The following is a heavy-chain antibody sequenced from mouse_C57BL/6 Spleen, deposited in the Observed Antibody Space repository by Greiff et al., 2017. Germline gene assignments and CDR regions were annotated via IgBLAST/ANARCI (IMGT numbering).Heavy chain of an antibody. CDR2: ISDGGSYT. J-gene: IGHJ2*01. D-gene: IGHD2-4*01. V-gene: IGHV5-4*01. CDR1: GFTFSSYA. CDR3: TRDDYDYFDY. Sequence: EVKLMESGGGLVKPGGSLKLSCAASGFTFSSYAMSWVRQTPEKRLEWVATISDGGSYTYYPDNVKGRFTISRDNAKNNLYLQMSHLKSEDTAMXDCTRDDYDYFDYWGQGTTLTVSS.